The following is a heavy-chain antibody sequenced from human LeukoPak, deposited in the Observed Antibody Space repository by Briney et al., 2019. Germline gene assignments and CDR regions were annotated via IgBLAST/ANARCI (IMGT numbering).Heavy chain of an antibody. CDR2: INHSGST. J-gene: IGHJ5*02. V-gene: IGHV4-34*01. D-gene: IGHD4/OR15-4a*01. CDR1: GGSFSGYY. Sequence: SETLSLTCAVYGGSFSGYYWSWVRQPPGKGLEWIGEINHSGSTNDNPSLKSRVTISVDTAKNQFSLKLSSVTAADTAVYYCAPQVYGVGYSTPLWFDPCGQAILVTLPS. CDR3: APQVYGVGYSTPLWFDP.